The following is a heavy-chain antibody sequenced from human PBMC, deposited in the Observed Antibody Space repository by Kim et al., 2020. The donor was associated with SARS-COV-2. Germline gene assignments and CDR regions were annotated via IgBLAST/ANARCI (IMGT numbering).Heavy chain of an antibody. D-gene: IGHD4-4*01. Sequence: PTPKRRVTMSVDTSKNQFSLKLSSVTAADTAVYYCASDTAVSNQLVWFDPWGQGTLVTVSS. CDR3: ASDTAVSNQLVWFDP. V-gene: IGHV4-4*07. J-gene: IGHJ5*02.